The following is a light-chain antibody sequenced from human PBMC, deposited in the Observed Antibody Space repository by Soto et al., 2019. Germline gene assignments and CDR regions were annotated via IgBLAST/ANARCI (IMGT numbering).Light chain of an antibody. CDR3: MQALESPPT. Sequence: DIVMTQSPLSLPVTPGEPASISCRSSQSLLNRNGQNCLDWYLQKPGQSPQLLIHLGSIRASGVPDRFSGSGSGTYFTLTISRVEAEDVGVYYCMQALESPPTFGGGTKVEIK. CDR2: LGS. J-gene: IGKJ4*01. CDR1: QSLLNRNGQNC. V-gene: IGKV2-28*01.